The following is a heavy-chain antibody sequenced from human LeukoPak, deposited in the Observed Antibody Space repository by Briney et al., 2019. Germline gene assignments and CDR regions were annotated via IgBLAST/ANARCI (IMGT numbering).Heavy chain of an antibody. CDR2: INPNTGGT. D-gene: IGHD3-3*01. V-gene: IGHV1-2*02. J-gene: IGHJ6*02. CDR3: AREDVRFLEWLLYGMDV. CDR1: GYTFTSYY. Sequence: ASVKVSCRASGYTFTSYYMHWVRQAPGQGLEWLGWINPNTGGTNYAQKFQGRVTMTRDTSISTAYMEVSRLTSDDTAVYYCAREDVRFLEWLLYGMDVWGQGTTVTVSS.